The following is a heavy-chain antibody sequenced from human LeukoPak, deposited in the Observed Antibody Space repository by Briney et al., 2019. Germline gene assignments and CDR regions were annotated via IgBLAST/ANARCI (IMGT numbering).Heavy chain of an antibody. J-gene: IGHJ4*02. CDR3: ARVAAAGTTYFDY. Sequence: SVTVSCKASGGTFSIYAISWVRQAPGQGLEWMGGIIPIFGTANYAQKFQGRVTITADESTSTAYMELSSLRSEDTAVYYCARVAAAGTTYFDYWGQGTLVTVSS. V-gene: IGHV1-69*13. CDR1: GGTFSIYA. D-gene: IGHD6-13*01. CDR2: IIPIFGTA.